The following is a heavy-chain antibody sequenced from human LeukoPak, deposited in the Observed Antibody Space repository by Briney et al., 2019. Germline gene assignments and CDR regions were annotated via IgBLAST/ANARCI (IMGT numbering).Heavy chain of an antibody. D-gene: IGHD3-22*01. Sequence: SETLSLTCAVYGGSFSGYYWSWIRQPPGKGLEWIGEINHSGSTNYNPSLKSRVTISVDTSKNQFSLKLSSVTAADTAVYYCARGRVRRYYYDSSGYRTPFDYWGQGTLVTVSS. CDR3: ARGRVRRYYYDSSGYRTPFDY. V-gene: IGHV4-34*01. CDR1: GGSFSGYY. CDR2: INHSGST. J-gene: IGHJ4*02.